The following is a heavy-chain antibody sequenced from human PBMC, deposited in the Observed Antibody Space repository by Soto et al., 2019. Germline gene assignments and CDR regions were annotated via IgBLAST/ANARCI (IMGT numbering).Heavy chain of an antibody. V-gene: IGHV3-23*01. Sequence: GGSLRLSCAASGFTFSSYAMSWVRQAPGKGLEWVSAISGSGGSTYYADSVKGRFTISRDNSKNTLFLQMHSLRAEDTAIYYCAKGVYSAWYAAFDHWGQGTPVTVSS. J-gene: IGHJ4*02. D-gene: IGHD6-19*01. CDR2: ISGSGGST. CDR1: GFTFSSYA. CDR3: AKGVYSAWYAAFDH.